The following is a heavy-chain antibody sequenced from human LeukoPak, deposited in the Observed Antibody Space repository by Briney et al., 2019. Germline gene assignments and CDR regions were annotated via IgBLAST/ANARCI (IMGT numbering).Heavy chain of an antibody. J-gene: IGHJ4*02. D-gene: IGHD5-18*01. CDR1: GYTFTDYY. CDR3: AKGYSYGRKLNY. V-gene: IGHV1-69-2*01. Sequence: ASVKISCKVSGYTFTDYYMHWVQQAPGKGLEWMGLVDPEDGETIYAEKSQGRVTITADTSTDTAYMELSSLRSEDTAVYYCAKGYSYGRKLNYWGQGTLVTVSS. CDR2: VDPEDGET.